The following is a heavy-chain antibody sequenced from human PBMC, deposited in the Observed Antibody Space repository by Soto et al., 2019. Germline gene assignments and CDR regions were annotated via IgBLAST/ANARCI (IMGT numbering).Heavy chain of an antibody. V-gene: IGHV3-21*01. CDR1: GFTFSSYS. Sequence: GGSLRLSCAASGFTFSSYSMNWVRQAPGKGLEWVSSISSSSSYIYYADSVKGRFTISRDNAKNSLYLQMNSLRAEDTAVYYCARRLDYYDSSGYPDYWGQGTLVTVSS. CDR2: ISSSSSYI. D-gene: IGHD3-22*01. J-gene: IGHJ4*02. CDR3: ARRLDYYDSSGYPDY.